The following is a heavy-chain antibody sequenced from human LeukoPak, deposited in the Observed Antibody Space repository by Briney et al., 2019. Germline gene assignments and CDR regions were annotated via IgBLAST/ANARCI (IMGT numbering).Heavy chain of an antibody. V-gene: IGHV4-34*01. CDR3: ARRYDFWSGYPPPLDY. D-gene: IGHD3-3*01. J-gene: IGHJ4*02. CDR1: GGSFSGYY. CDR2: INPSRNT. Sequence: PSETLSLTCAVFGGSFSGYYWNWIRQPPGKGLEWIGQINPSRNTNYNPSLKSRVTISVDTSKKQFSLKLSSVTAADTAVYYCARRYDFWSGYPPPLDYWGEGTLVTVSS.